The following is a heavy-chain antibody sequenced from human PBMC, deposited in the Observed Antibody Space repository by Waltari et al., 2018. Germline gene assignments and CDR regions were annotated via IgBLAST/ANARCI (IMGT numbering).Heavy chain of an antibody. CDR1: GFTFDDYA. Sequence: EVQLVESGGGLVQPGRSLRLSCAASGFTFDDYAMHWVRQAPGKGLEWVSGISWNSGSIGYADSVKGRFTISRDNAKNSLYLQMNSLRAEDTALYYCAKDSGYSGSLFDYWGQGTLVTVSP. CDR3: AKDSGYSGSLFDY. D-gene: IGHD6-6*01. J-gene: IGHJ4*02. CDR2: ISWNSGSI. V-gene: IGHV3-9*01.